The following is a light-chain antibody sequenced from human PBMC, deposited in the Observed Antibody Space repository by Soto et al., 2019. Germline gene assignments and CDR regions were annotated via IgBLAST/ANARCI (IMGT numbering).Light chain of an antibody. V-gene: IGKV3-20*01. CDR3: QQYGRSGT. J-gene: IGKJ1*01. CDR1: QSISRTY. CDR2: ATS. Sequence: ENVLTQSPGTLSLSPGERATLSCRASQSISRTYLAWYQQKPVQAPRLLIYATSSRATGIPDRFSGSGSGTDFTLTISRLEPEDFAVYYCQQYGRSGTFGQGTKVDTK.